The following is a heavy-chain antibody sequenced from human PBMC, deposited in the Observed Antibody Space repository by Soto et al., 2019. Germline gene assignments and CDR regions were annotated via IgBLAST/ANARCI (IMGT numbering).Heavy chain of an antibody. Sequence: EGQLVESGGGLIQPGGSLRLSCVASGFTFSTYSLNWVRQAPGKGLEWVSHISGSSGTIYYADSVKGRFTISRDNARNSLYLQMNSLRGEDTAVYYCARDGRRGYDLDVWGQGTAVAVSS. D-gene: IGHD3-10*01. CDR3: ARDGRRGYDLDV. J-gene: IGHJ6*02. V-gene: IGHV3-48*01. CDR1: GFTFSTYS. CDR2: ISGSSGTI.